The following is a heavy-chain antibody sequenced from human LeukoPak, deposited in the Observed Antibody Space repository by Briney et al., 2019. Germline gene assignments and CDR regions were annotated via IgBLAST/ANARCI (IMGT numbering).Heavy chain of an antibody. J-gene: IGHJ6*02. CDR2: ISWNSGSI. D-gene: IGHD3-22*01. V-gene: IGHV3-9*01. CDR1: GFTFDDYA. CDR3: AKDLSSAITSALVLDV. Sequence: PGRSLRLSCAASGFTFDDYAMHWVRQAPGKGLEWVSGISWNSGSIGYADSVKGRFTISRDNVKNVLYLQMTSLRPEDTALYYCAKDLSSAITSALVLDVWGQGTTVIVSS.